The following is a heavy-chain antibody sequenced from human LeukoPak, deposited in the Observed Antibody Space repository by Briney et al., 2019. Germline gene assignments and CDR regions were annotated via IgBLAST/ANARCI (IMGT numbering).Heavy chain of an antibody. Sequence: SETLSLTCTVSGGSISSGDYYWSWIRQPPGKDQEWIGYIYYSGSTYYNPSLKSRVTISVDTSKNQFSLKLSSVTAADTAVYYCAREAMAFDIWGQGTMVTVSS. CDR2: IYYSGST. CDR1: GGSISSGDYY. CDR3: AREAMAFDI. V-gene: IGHV4-30-4*08. D-gene: IGHD2-21*01. J-gene: IGHJ3*02.